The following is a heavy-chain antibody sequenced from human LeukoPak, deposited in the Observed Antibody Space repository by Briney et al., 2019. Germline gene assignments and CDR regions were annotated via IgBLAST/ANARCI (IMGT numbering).Heavy chain of an antibody. V-gene: IGHV3-48*03. J-gene: IGHJ4*01. D-gene: IGHD2-21*02. CDR2: ISSSGSTI. Sequence: PGGSLRLSCGASGFTFSSYEMICVRQAPGKGLEWVSYISSSGSTIYYADSVKGRFTISRDNAKNSLYLQMNSLRAEDTAVYYCARVPPRSDCEDVDYWGPGTLVTVSS. CDR3: ARVPPRSDCEDVDY. CDR1: GFTFSSYE.